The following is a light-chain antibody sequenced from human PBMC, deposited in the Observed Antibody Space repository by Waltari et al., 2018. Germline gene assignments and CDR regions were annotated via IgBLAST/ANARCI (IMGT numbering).Light chain of an antibody. CDR2: DES. CDR3: QQYDKPPIA. J-gene: IGKJ5*01. CDR1: QDITNY. V-gene: IGKV1-33*01. Sequence: DVQMTQSPSSLSVSVGDRVTITCQASQDITNYLNWYQQKAGKAPKLIIYDESNLETGVPSRFSGTGSGTHFTFIISGLQSEDVATYYCQQYDKPPIAFGQGTRLDIK.